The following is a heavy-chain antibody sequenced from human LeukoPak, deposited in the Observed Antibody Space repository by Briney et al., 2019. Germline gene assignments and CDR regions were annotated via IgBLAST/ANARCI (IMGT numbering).Heavy chain of an antibody. CDR1: GGTFSSYA. Sequence: SVKVSFKASGGTFSSYAISWVRQAPGQGLEWMGGIIPIFGTANYAQKFQGRVTITTDESTSTAYMELSSLRSEDTAVYYCASPGRDSRGPYAFDIWGQGTMVTVSS. J-gene: IGHJ3*02. CDR3: ASPGRDSRGPYAFDI. V-gene: IGHV1-69*05. D-gene: IGHD3-22*01. CDR2: IIPIFGTA.